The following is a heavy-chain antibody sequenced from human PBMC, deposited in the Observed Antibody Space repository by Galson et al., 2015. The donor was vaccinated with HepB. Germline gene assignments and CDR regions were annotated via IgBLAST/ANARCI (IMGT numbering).Heavy chain of an antibody. V-gene: IGHV3-30*02. CDR1: RFTFSTYG. CDR2: IRYDGSNK. CDR3: AKDRDDILTGLLDY. Sequence: SLRLSCAASRFTFSTYGMHWVRQAPGKGLEWVAFIRYDGSNKYYADSVKGRFTISRDNSKNTLYLQMNSLRAEDTAVYYCAKDRDDILTGLLDYWGQGTLVTVSS. J-gene: IGHJ4*02. D-gene: IGHD3-9*01.